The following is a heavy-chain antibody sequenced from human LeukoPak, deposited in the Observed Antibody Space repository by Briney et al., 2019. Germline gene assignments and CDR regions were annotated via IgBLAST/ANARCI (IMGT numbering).Heavy chain of an antibody. D-gene: IGHD2-15*01. CDR3: AKGQEGRTATLGY. J-gene: IGHJ4*02. V-gene: IGHV3-23*01. Sequence: PSGGSLRLSCAASGFTFSSYAMSWVRQAPGKGLEWVSAISGSGGSTYYADSVKGRFTISRDNSKNTLYLQMNSLRAEDTAVYYCAKGQEGRTATLGYWGQGTLVTVSS. CDR2: ISGSGGST. CDR1: GFTFSSYA.